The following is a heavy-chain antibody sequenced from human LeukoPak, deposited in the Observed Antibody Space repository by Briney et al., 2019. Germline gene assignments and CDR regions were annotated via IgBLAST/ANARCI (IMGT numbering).Heavy chain of an antibody. Sequence: GGSLTLSCAASGFTFTNYDMSWVRQAPGKGLEWVSAISGSGGSTYFADSVKGRFTISRDNSKNTLYLLMNSLRAEDTAVYYCAKDAYSGTYYDYWGQGTLVTVSS. CDR2: ISGSGGST. V-gene: IGHV3-23*01. CDR1: GFTFTNYD. J-gene: IGHJ4*02. CDR3: AKDAYSGTYYDY. D-gene: IGHD1-26*01.